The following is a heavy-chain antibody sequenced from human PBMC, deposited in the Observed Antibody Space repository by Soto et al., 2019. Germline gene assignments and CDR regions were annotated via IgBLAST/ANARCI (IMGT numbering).Heavy chain of an antibody. Sequence: PGGSLRLSCAASGFTFSSYAMSWVRQAPGKGLEWVSAISGSGGSTYYADSVKGRFTISRDNSKNTLYLQMNSLRAEDTAVYYCAKVLDRGYYDFWSGLSYWGQGTLVTVSS. V-gene: IGHV3-23*01. CDR1: GFTFSSYA. J-gene: IGHJ4*02. CDR3: AKVLDRGYYDFWSGLSY. CDR2: ISGSGGST. D-gene: IGHD3-3*01.